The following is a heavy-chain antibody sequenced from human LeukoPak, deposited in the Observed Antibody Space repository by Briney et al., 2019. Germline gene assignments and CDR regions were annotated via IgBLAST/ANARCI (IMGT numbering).Heavy chain of an antibody. D-gene: IGHD2-2*01. Sequence: GGCLRLSCAASGFTFSSYEMNWVRQGPGKGLEWDSYISRSGSTIYYANSVKGRFTVSRDNAKNSLYLQMNSLRAEDTAVYYCARKYCSSTSCLIDNWGQGTLVTVSS. CDR2: ISRSGSTI. J-gene: IGHJ4*02. CDR3: ARKYCSSTSCLIDN. CDR1: GFTFSSYE. V-gene: IGHV3-48*03.